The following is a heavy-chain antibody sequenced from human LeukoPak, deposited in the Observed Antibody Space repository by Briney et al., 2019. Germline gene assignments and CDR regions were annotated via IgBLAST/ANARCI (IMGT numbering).Heavy chain of an antibody. V-gene: IGHV3-48*03. CDR2: IDYDGGSG. CDR3: ARYCSGGSCYSDAFDI. Sequence: GGSLRLSCTVSGFTLSSYEMSWIRQAPGKGLEWVSSIDYDGGSGHYADSVKGRFTISRDNAKNSLYLQMNSLRAEDTAVYYCARYCSGGSCYSDAFDIWGQGTMVTVSS. D-gene: IGHD2-15*01. J-gene: IGHJ3*02. CDR1: GFTLSSYE.